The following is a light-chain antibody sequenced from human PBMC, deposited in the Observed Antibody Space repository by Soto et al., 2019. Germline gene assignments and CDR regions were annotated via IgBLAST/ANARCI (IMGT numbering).Light chain of an antibody. CDR3: QQSYSAPQT. CDR1: QGISSY. CDR2: AAS. Sequence: IRMTQSPSSLSASTGDRVTITCRASQGISSYLAWYQQKPGKAPKLLIYAASTLQSGVPSRFSGSGSGTDFTLTISCLQSEDFATYYCQQSYSAPQTFGQGTKVEV. V-gene: IGKV1-8*01. J-gene: IGKJ1*01.